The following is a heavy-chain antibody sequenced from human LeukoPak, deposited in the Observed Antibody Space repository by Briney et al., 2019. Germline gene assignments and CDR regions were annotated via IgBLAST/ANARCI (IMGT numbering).Heavy chain of an antibody. J-gene: IGHJ6*03. D-gene: IGHD5-18*01. V-gene: IGHV4-59*01. Sequence: SETLSLTCTVSGGSISSYYWSWIRQPPGKGLEWIGYIYYSGSTNYNPSLKSRVTISVDTSKNQFSLKLSSVTAADTAVCYCARRGYSYGLYYYYYYMDVWGKGTTVTVSS. CDR2: IYYSGST. CDR3: ARRGYSYGLYYYYYYMDV. CDR1: GGSISSYY.